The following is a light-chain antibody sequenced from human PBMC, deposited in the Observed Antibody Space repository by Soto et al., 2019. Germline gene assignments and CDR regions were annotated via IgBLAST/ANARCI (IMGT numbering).Light chain of an antibody. CDR3: SSYRSSSTLYV. J-gene: IGLJ1*01. CDR1: SSDVGGYNY. V-gene: IGLV2-14*03. CDR2: DVS. Sequence: QSVLTQPASVSGSPGQSITISCTGTSSDVGGYNYVSWYQQRPGTAPKLILYDVSNRPSGVSNRFSGSKSGNTASLTISGLQAEDEADYYCSSYRSSSTLYVFGTGTKVTVL.